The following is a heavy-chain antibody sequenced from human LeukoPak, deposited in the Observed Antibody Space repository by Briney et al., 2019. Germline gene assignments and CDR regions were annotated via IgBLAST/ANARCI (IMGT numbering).Heavy chain of an antibody. V-gene: IGHV1-8*03. CDR1: GYTFTTYD. CDR2: TNPNSGHT. J-gene: IGHJ5*02. CDR3: ARACSSSRGDNWFDP. Sequence: ASVKVSCKASGYTFTTYDINWVRQATGQGLEWMGWTNPNSGHTGYAQKFQGRLTITRDTSISTAYMELSSLRSEDTAVYYCARACSSSRGDNWFDPWGQGTLVTVSS. D-gene: IGHD6-6*01.